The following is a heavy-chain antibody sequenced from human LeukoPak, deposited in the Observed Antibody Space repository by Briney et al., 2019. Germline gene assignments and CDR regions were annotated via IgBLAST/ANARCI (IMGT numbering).Heavy chain of an antibody. CDR1: GFTFSSYS. D-gene: IGHD6-19*01. J-gene: IGHJ4*02. Sequence: GGSLSLSCAASGFTFSSYSMNWVRQAPGKGLEWVSSISSSSSYIYYADSVKGRFTISRDNSKNTLYLQMNSLRAEDTAVYYCASSGWYNDFDYWGQGTLVTVSS. V-gene: IGHV3-21*04. CDR2: ISSSSSYI. CDR3: ASSGWYNDFDY.